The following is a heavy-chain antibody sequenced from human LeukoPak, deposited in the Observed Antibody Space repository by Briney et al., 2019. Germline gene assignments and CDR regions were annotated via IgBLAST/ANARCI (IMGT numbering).Heavy chain of an antibody. Sequence: SETLSLTCTVSGGSISSSSYYWGWIRQPPGKGLEWIGSIYYSGSTYYNPSLKSRVTISVDTSKNQFSLTLSSVTAADTAVYYCARTTLGYDFWSGYLGYMDVWGKGTTVTVSS. CDR3: ARTTLGYDFWSGYLGYMDV. CDR1: GGSISSSSYY. D-gene: IGHD3-3*01. CDR2: IYYSGST. V-gene: IGHV4-39*01. J-gene: IGHJ6*03.